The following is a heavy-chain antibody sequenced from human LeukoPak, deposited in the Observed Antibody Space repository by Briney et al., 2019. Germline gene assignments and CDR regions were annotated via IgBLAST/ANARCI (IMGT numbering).Heavy chain of an antibody. CDR2: IKSKTDGGTT. CDR3: STEGGGYRVPTAGWFDP. D-gene: IGHD5-12*01. CDR1: GFTFTNAW. V-gene: IGHV3-15*05. J-gene: IGHJ5*02. Sequence: KSGGSLRLSCAASGFTFTNAWMSWVRQAPGKGLEWVGLIKSKTDGGTTDYAAPVKDRFTSSRDDSKNPLYLQMNSLKTEDTAVYYCSTEGGGYRVPTAGWFDPWGQGTLVTVSS.